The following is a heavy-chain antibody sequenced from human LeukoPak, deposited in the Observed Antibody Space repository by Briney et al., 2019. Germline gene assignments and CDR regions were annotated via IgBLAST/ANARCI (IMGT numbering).Heavy chain of an antibody. D-gene: IGHD3-3*01. V-gene: IGHV4-4*07. CDR2: IYTSGST. CDR1: GGSISSYY. CDR3: ARAYYDFWSGYPNYYYYGMDV. J-gene: IGHJ6*02. Sequence: SETLSLTCAVSGGSISSYYWSWIRQPAGKGLEWIGRIYTSGSTNYNPSLKSRVTMSVDTSKNQFSLKLSSVTAADTAVYYCARAYYDFWSGYPNYYYYGMDVWGQGTTVTVSS.